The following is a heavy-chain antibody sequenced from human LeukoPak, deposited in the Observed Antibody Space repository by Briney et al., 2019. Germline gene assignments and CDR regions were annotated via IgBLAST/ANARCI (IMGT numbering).Heavy chain of an antibody. J-gene: IGHJ3*01. CDR1: GGSVSSGSYH. CDR2: VYYSGST. CDR3: ARDNYYKGAFDV. Sequence: PSETLSLTCTVSGGSVSSGSYHWSWIRQPPGKGLEWIGYVYYSGSTNYNPSLKSRVTISLDASKNQFSLKLSSVTAADTAVYYCARDNYYKGAFDVWGQGTMVTVSS. V-gene: IGHV4-61*01. D-gene: IGHD3-10*01.